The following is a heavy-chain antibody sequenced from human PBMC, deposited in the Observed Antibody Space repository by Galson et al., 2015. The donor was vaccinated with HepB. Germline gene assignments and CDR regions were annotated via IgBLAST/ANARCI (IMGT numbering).Heavy chain of an antibody. CDR2: ISYDGSDK. V-gene: IGHV3-30*04. CDR1: GFSFSSFA. J-gene: IGHJ3*02. CDR3: GRLAAAAHGETFDI. Sequence: SLRLSCAASGFSFSSFAIHWVRQAPGKGLEWVSVISYDGSDKFYADSVEGRFSISRDNFGRTVYLQMTGLTTEDTAVYFCGRLAAAAHGETFDIWGQGTMVTVSS. D-gene: IGHD6-25*01.